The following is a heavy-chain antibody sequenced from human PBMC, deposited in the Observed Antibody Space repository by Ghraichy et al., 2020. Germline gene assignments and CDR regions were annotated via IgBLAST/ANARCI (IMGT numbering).Heavy chain of an antibody. CDR2: IHDSGST. Sequence: SETLSLTCTVSGGSITDYYWSWIRQPPGKGLEWIGFIHDSGSTNYNPSLKSRVTFSVDTSKNQLSLKLYSVTAADTAVYYCARDLRPLGYNHYYCYYMDVWGKGTTVTVSS. CDR3: ARDLRPLGYNHYYCYYMDV. V-gene: IGHV4-59*01. D-gene: IGHD5-18*01. CDR1: GGSITDYY. J-gene: IGHJ6*03.